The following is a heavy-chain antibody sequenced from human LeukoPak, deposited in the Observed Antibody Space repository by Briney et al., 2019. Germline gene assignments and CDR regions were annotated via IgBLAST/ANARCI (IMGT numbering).Heavy chain of an antibody. J-gene: IGHJ4*02. D-gene: IGHD6-13*01. Sequence: PGGSLRLSCAASGFTFDDYAMHWVRQAPGKGLEWVSGISWNSGSIGYADSVKGRFTISRDNAKNSLYLQMNSLRAKDTALYYCAKDMEYSSSWSIFDYWGQGTLVTVSS. CDR2: ISWNSGSI. V-gene: IGHV3-9*01. CDR3: AKDMEYSSSWSIFDY. CDR1: GFTFDDYA.